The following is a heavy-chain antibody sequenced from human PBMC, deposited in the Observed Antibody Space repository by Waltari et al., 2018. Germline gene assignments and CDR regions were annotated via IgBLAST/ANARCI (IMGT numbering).Heavy chain of an antibody. CDR1: GFTFSSYA. Sequence: EVQLLESGGGLVQPGGSLRLSCAASGFTFSSYAMIWVRQAPGKGLEWVSAISGSGGSTYYADSVKGRFTISRDNSKNTLYLQMNSLRAEDTAVYYCVQGVRVSYYFDYWGQGTLVTVSS. CDR3: VQGVRVSYYFDY. D-gene: IGHD3-10*01. CDR2: ISGSGGST. J-gene: IGHJ4*02. V-gene: IGHV3-23*01.